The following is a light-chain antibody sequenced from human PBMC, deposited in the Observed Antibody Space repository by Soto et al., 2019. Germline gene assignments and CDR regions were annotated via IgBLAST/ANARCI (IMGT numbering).Light chain of an antibody. V-gene: IGLV2-14*01. Sequence: QSALTQPASVSGSPGQSITISCTGTSSDVGGYNYVSWYQQYLGKAPKLMIYEVSNRPSGVSNRFSGSKSGNTASLTISGLQAEDEADYYCSSYTSSSTVIFCGGTKLTVL. J-gene: IGLJ2*01. CDR2: EVS. CDR3: SSYTSSSTVI. CDR1: SSDVGGYNY.